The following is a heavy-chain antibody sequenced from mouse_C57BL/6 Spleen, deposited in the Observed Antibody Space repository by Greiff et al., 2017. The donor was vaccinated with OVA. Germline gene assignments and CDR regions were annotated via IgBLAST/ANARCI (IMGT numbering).Heavy chain of an antibody. CDR1: GYTFTDYN. CDR3: ARETYDGYFDY. Sequence: EVKLMESGPELVKPGASVQMSCKASGYTFTDYNMHWVKQSHGKSLEWIGYINPNNGGTSYNQKFKGKATLTVNKSSSTAYMELRSLTSEDSAVYYCARETYDGYFDYWGQGTTLTVSS. J-gene: IGHJ2*01. V-gene: IGHV1-22*01. CDR2: INPNNGGT. D-gene: IGHD2-3*01.